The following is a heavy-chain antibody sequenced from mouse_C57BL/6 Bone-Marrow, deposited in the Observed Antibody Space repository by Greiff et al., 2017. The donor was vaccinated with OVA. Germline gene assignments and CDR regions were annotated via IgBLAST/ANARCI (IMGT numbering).Heavy chain of an antibody. D-gene: IGHD2-1*01. J-gene: IGHJ3*01. CDR1: GYTFTSYW. CDR2: IHPNSGST. Sequence: QVQLQQPGAELVKPGASVKLSCKASGYTFTSYWMPWVKQRPGQGLEWIGMIHPNSGSTNYNEKFKSKATLTVDKSSSTAYMQLSSLTSEDSAVYYCAREAGYYGNVGAYWGQGTLVTVSA. V-gene: IGHV1-64*01. CDR3: AREAGYYGNVGAY.